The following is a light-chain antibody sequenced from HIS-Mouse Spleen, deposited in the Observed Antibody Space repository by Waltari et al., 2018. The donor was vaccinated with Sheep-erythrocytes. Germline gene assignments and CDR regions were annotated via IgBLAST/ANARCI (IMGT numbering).Light chain of an antibody. J-gene: IGKJ4*01. V-gene: IGKV3-11*01. CDR3: QQRSNWLT. CDR2: DAS. CDR1: QSVSSY. Sequence: EIVLTQSPATLSLSTGERATLSCRASQSVSSYLAWYQQKPGQAPRLLIYDASNRATGIPARFSGSGSGTGFTLTISSLEPEDFAVYYCQQRSNWLTFGGGTKVEIK.